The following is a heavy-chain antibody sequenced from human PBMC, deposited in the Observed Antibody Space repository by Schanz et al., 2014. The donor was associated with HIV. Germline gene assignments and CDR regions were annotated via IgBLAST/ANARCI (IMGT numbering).Heavy chain of an antibody. CDR2: INPDSGGT. J-gene: IGHJ6*02. Sequence: QVQLVQSGAEVTEPGASVKVSCKASGGTFSSYAISWVRQAPGQGLEWMGRINPDSGGTNYAQKCQGRVTMTRDTSINTAYMELSRLRSDDTAVYYCARDADLNELWPRDYYHYTMDVWGQGTTVTVSS. CDR3: ARDADLNELWPRDYYHYTMDV. CDR1: GGTFSSYA. V-gene: IGHV1-2*02. D-gene: IGHD5-18*01.